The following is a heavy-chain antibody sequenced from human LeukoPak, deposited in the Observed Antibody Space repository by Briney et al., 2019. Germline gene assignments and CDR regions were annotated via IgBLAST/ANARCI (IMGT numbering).Heavy chain of an antibody. D-gene: IGHD4-17*01. CDR3: ARSAVTSNDY. J-gene: IGHJ4*02. V-gene: IGHV1-2*02. Sequence: GASVKVSCKASGYTFTGYDIHWVRQAPGQGLEWMGWINPNSGDTNYVQKFQGRVTMTRDKSISTAYMEVSSLRSDDTAMYYCARSAVTSNDYWGQGTLVTGSS. CDR2: INPNSGDT. CDR1: GYTFTGYD.